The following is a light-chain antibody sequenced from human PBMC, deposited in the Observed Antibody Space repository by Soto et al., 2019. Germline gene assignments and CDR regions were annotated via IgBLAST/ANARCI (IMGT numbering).Light chain of an antibody. CDR3: QSFDSSRIGLL. J-gene: IGLJ2*01. CDR2: EVN. Sequence: QSVLTQPASVSGSPGQSITISCTGTSSDVGGYNFVSWYQQHPGKAPKLMIYEVNNRPSGVSNRFSGSKSGNTASLTISGLQAEDEADYYCQSFDSSRIGLLFGGGTKLTVL. CDR1: SSDVGGYNF. V-gene: IGLV2-14*01.